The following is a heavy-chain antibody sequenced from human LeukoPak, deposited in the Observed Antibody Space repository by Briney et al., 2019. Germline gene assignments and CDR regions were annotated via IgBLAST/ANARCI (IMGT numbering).Heavy chain of an antibody. V-gene: IGHV3-23*01. CDR2: ISGSGDST. D-gene: IGHD3-3*01. CDR3: ANSVKRITIFGVDYYGMDV. CDR1: GFTFSSYA. J-gene: IGHJ6*02. Sequence: GGSLRLSCAASGFTFSSYAMSWVRQAPGKGLEWVSGISGSGDSTYYAVSVRGRFTISRDNSKNTLYLQLDSLRAEDTAVYYCANSVKRITIFGVDYYGMDVWGQGTTVTVSS.